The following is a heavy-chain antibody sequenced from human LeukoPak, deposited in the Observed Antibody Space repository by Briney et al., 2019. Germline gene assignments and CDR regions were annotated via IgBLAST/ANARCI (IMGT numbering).Heavy chain of an antibody. CDR3: ARESDCSSWYGYYYYYMDV. J-gene: IGHJ6*03. V-gene: IGHV4-34*01. CDR2: INHSGST. D-gene: IGHD6-13*01. Sequence: SETLSLTCAVYGGSFSGYYWSWIRQPPGKGLEWVGEINHSGSTNYNPSLKSRVTISVDTSKNQFSLKLSSVTAADTAVYYCARESDCSSWYGYYYYYMDVWGKGTTVTVSS. CDR1: GGSFSGYY.